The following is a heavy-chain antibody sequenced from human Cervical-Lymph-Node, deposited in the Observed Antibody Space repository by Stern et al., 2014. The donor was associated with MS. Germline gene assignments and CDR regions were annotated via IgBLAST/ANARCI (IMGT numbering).Heavy chain of an antibody. J-gene: IGHJ4*02. V-gene: IGHV1-69*18. CDR3: ARWEGGGLGFDY. CDR1: GGTFSNLD. D-gene: IGHD1-26*01. CDR2: TIPMFGTA. Sequence: QVQLVQSGAEVKKPGSSVRVSCKASGGTFSNLDVSWVRQAPGQGLEWMGRTIPMFGTATYARGFQDRFSITADESTTTVYLELSNLISEDTAVYFCARWEGGGLGFDYWGQGTLVTVSS.